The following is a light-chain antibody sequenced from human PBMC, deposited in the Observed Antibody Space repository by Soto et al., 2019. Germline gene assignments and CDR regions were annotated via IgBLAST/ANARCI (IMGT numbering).Light chain of an antibody. CDR1: QGIGDT. V-gene: IGKV3-15*01. CDR3: QRYNNWPLT. J-gene: IGKJ4*01. Sequence: NVLTQSPRTLPEIPAEGVPLSCRARQGIGDTLAWYQHKPSQTPRLLIYDTSARATGVPARFSGSRSGPEFTLTINSLQSEDFAIYYCQRYNNWPLTFGGGTKVDIK. CDR2: DTS.